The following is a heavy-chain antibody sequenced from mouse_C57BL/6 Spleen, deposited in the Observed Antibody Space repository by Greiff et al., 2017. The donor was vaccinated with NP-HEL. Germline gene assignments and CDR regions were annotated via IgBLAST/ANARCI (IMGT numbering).Heavy chain of an antibody. CDR1: GYTFTDYY. D-gene: IGHD1-1*01. CDR2: INPYNGGT. J-gene: IGHJ1*03. Sequence: VQLKQSGPVLVKPGASVKMSCKASGYTFTDYYMNWVKQSHGKSLEWIGVINPYNGGTSYNQKFKGKATLTVDKSSSTAYMELNSLTSEDSAVYYCARDYGSSGDWYFDVWGTGTTVTVSS. CDR3: ARDYGSSGDWYFDV. V-gene: IGHV1-19*01.